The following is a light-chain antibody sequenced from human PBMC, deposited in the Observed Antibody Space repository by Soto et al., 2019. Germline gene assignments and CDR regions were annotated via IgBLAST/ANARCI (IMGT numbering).Light chain of an antibody. Sequence: EIVLTQSPGTLSLSPGERATLSCRASQSVSSRCLAWYQQKPGQAPRLLISGASTRATGFPARFSGSGSGTDFTLTMSRLEPEDFAVYYCQQDGNSRWTFGHGTKVEIK. CDR2: GAS. V-gene: IGKV3-20*01. CDR3: QQDGNSRWT. CDR1: QSVSSRC. J-gene: IGKJ1*01.